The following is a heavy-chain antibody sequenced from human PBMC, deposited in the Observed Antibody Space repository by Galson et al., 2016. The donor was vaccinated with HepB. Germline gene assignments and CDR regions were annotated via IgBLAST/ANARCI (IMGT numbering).Heavy chain of an antibody. D-gene: IGHD3-10*01. J-gene: IGHJ4*01. CDR1: GFIFSDYY. CDR3: VRPVGSASGADYSDH. Sequence: SLRLSCAASGFIFSDYYMDWVRQSPGKGLEWVGRSRDKAHSYTTEYAASVRGRFTVSRDDSRNSAFLEMNSLQTEDTAVYDCVRPVGSASGADYSDHWGQGTLVTVS. CDR2: SRDKAHSYTT. V-gene: IGHV3-72*01.